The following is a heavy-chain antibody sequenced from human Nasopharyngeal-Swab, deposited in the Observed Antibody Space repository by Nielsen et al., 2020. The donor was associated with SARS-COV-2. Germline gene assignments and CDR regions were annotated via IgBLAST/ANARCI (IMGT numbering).Heavy chain of an antibody. CDR3: ARDLVLGSGSNGH. CDR1: GFTFSTYA. CDR2: INNDGSDT. D-gene: IGHD3-10*01. Sequence: GGSLRLSCAASGFTFSTYAMTWVRQAPGKGLEWVSRINNDGSDTGYVDFVKGRFTVSRDNAENTVYLQMNSLRVEDTAVYYCARDLVLGSGSNGHWGQGTLVTVSS. J-gene: IGHJ4*02. V-gene: IGHV3-74*01.